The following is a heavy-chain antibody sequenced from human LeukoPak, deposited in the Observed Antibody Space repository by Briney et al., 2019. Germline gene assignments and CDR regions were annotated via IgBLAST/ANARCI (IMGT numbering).Heavy chain of an antibody. V-gene: IGHV3-21*01. Sequence: GGSLRLSCAASGFTFSSYSMNWVRQAPGKGLEWVSSISYTSSYKYYADSVKGRFTISRDNAKNSVYLQMNSLRAEDTAVYYCARSNPYQLPPEDYYYYYMDVWGKGTTVTVSS. CDR1: GFTFSSYS. CDR2: ISYTSSYK. CDR3: ARSNPYQLPPEDYYYYYMDV. D-gene: IGHD2-2*01. J-gene: IGHJ6*03.